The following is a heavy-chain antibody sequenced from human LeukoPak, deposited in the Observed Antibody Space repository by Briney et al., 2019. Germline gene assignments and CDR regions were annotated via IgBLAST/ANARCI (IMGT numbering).Heavy chain of an antibody. J-gene: IGHJ4*02. D-gene: IGHD4-17*01. CDR2: ISSSSSYI. CDR1: GFTFSSYS. CDR3: ASHHDYGDYVDY. V-gene: IGHV3-21*01. Sequence: GGSLRLSCAASGFTFSSYSMNWVRQAPGKGLEWVSSISSSSSYIYYADSVKGRFTISRDNAKNSLYLQMNSLRAEDTAVYYCASHHDYGDYVDYWGRGTLVTVSS.